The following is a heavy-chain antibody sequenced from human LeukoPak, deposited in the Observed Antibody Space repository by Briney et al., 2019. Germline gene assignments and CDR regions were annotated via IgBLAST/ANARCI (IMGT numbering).Heavy chain of an antibody. CDR1: VFPVRPSR. CDR3: ARVDTTLPYKLDY. Sequence: GGSLRLSCGASVFPVRPSRMIGLRQPPGKGLEGVSVIYNTGSTYNADSVKGRFTISRHNSKNTVYLQMNNLSPEDPAMYSCARVDTTLPYKLDYWGQGTLVTVSS. J-gene: IGHJ4*02. CDR2: IYNTGST. D-gene: IGHD1-1*01. V-gene: IGHV3-53*04.